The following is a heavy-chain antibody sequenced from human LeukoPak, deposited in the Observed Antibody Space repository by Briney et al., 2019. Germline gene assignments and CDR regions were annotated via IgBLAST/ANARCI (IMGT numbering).Heavy chain of an antibody. V-gene: IGHV3-30*02. Sequence: GGSLRLSCAASGFTFSSYGVHWVRQAPGKGLEWVAFIRYDGSNKYYADSVKGRFTISRDNSKNTLYLQMNSLRAEDTAVYYCAKDQARVLRYFDWSPRSPLDDYYMDVWGKGTTVTISS. CDR2: IRYDGSNK. CDR3: AKDQARVLRYFDWSPRSPLDDYYMDV. J-gene: IGHJ6*03. D-gene: IGHD3-9*01. CDR1: GFTFSSYG.